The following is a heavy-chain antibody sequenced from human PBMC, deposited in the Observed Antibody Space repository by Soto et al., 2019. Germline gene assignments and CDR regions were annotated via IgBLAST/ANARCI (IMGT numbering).Heavy chain of an antibody. V-gene: IGHV1-8*01. Sequence: ASVKVSCKASGYTFTSYDINWVRQATGQGLEWMGWMNPNSGNTGYAQKFQGRVTMTRNTSISTAYMELSSVTAADAAVYYCARDRAGTTADYNGMDVWGRGTTVTVSS. CDR2: MNPNSGNT. CDR3: ARDRAGTTADYNGMDV. D-gene: IGHD6-19*01. J-gene: IGHJ6*02. CDR1: GYTFTSYD.